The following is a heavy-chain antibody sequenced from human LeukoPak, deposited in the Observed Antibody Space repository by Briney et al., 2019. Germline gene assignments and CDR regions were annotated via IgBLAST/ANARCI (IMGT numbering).Heavy chain of an antibody. Sequence: GASVKVSCKASGYTFTSYAMNWVRQAPGQRLEWMGRIIPILGIANYAQKFQGRVTITADKSTSTAYMELSSLRSEDTAVYYCARDPYYVVAAAYYYGMDVWGQGTTVTVSS. CDR3: ARDPYYVVAAAYYYGMDV. CDR2: IIPILGIA. CDR1: GYTFTSYA. J-gene: IGHJ6*02. D-gene: IGHD2-15*01. V-gene: IGHV1-69*04.